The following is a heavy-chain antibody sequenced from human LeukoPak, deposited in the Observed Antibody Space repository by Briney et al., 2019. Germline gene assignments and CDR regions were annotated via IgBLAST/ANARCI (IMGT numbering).Heavy chain of an antibody. J-gene: IGHJ5*02. Sequence: SETLSLTCAVSGGSISSSNWWSWVRQPPGKGLGWIGEIYHSGITNYNPSLKSRVTISVDKSKNQFSLKLSSVTAADTAVYYCAREVTMVRGVIDWFDPWGQGTLVTVSS. V-gene: IGHV4-4*02. CDR1: GGSISSSNW. D-gene: IGHD3-10*01. CDR3: AREVTMVRGVIDWFDP. CDR2: IYHSGIT.